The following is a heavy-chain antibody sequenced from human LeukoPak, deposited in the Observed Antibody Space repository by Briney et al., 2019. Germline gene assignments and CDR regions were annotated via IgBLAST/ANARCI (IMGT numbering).Heavy chain of an antibody. CDR3: AASLPNIVVVPAAKGPFGS. V-gene: IGHV3-23*01. CDR2: INGGGGGGT. Sequence: PGESLRLSCAASGFTFSNYAMSWVRQAPGKGLEWVSGINGGGGGGTFHADSVRGRFTISRDNSKNTLYLQMSSLRAEDTAVYYCAASLPNIVVVPAAKGPFGSWGQGTLVTVSS. CDR1: GFTFSNYA. D-gene: IGHD2-2*01. J-gene: IGHJ5*02.